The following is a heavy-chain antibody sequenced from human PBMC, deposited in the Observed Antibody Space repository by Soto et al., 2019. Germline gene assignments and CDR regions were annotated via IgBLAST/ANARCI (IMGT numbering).Heavy chain of an antibody. CDR2: IYYSGST. D-gene: IGHD6-25*01. V-gene: IGHV4-30-4*01. J-gene: IGHJ4*02. Sequence: QVQLQESGPGLVKPSQTLSLTCTVSGGSISSGDYYWSWIRQPPGKGLEWIGYIYYSGSTYYNPSLKSRVTISVDTSKIQFSLKLSSVTAADTAVYYCARVSEQRPRFADYWGQGTMVTVSS. CDR1: GGSISSGDYY. CDR3: ARVSEQRPRFADY.